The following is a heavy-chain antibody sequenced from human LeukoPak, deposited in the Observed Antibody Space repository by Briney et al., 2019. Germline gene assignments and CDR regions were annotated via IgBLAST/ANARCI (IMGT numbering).Heavy chain of an antibody. Sequence: ASVKVSCKASGYTFTGYYMHWVRQAPGQGLEWMGWINPNSGGTKYAQKFQGRVTMTRDTSITTVYMELSSLRSDDTAVYYCARWMATVTTPDYWGQGTLVTVSS. D-gene: IGHD4-11*01. CDR2: INPNSGGT. CDR1: GYTFTGYY. CDR3: ARWMATVTTPDY. V-gene: IGHV1-2*02. J-gene: IGHJ4*02.